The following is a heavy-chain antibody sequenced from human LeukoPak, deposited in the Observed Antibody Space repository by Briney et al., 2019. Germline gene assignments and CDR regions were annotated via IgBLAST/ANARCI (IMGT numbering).Heavy chain of an antibody. CDR2: IYPGGSDT. V-gene: IGHV5-51*01. J-gene: IGHJ4*02. Sequence: GESLQISCKGSGYIFTSYWIGWVRQMPGKGLEWMGIIYPGGSDTRYSPSFQGQDNISADKSISTAYLQWSSLKASDTAMYYCARRQGSGMTFDYWGQGTLVTVSS. D-gene: IGHD3-10*01. CDR1: GYIFTSYW. CDR3: ARRQGSGMTFDY.